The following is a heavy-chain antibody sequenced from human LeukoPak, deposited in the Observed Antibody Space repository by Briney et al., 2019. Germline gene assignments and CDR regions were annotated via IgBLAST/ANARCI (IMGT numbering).Heavy chain of an antibody. V-gene: IGHV3-7*01. CDR3: ARNPSDYGAYYFDY. D-gene: IGHD4-17*01. Sequence: GGSLRLSCAASGFTFSSYWMSWVRQAPGKGLEWVANIKQDGSEKYYVDSVKGRFTISRDNAKNSLYLQMNSLRAEDTAVYYCARNPSDYGAYYFDYWGQGTLVTVSS. CDR2: IKQDGSEK. CDR1: GFTFSSYW. J-gene: IGHJ4*02.